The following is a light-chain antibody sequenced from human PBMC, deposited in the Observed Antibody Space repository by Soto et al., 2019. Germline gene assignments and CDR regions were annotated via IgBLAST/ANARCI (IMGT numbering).Light chain of an antibody. V-gene: IGKV3-11*01. J-gene: IGKJ4*01. Sequence: EVVMTQSPASLSLSPGERATLSCRASQSISSYLAWYQQQPGQAPRLLIYDASNRATGIPARFSGSGYGTDFTLTISSLEPEDFAVYYCQQRVNWPPLTFGGGTKVEI. CDR1: QSISSY. CDR3: QQRVNWPPLT. CDR2: DAS.